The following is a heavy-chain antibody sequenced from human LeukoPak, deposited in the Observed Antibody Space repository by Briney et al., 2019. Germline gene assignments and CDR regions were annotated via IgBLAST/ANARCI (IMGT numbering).Heavy chain of an antibody. CDR3: TRSGYSSNWSYYFDY. Sequence: PGRSLRLSCTASGFTFGDYAMSWFRQAPGKGLEWVGVIRSKPYGGTTEYAASVQGRFTISRDDSETIAYLQMNSLKTEDTAVYYCTRSGYSSNWSYYFDYWGQGTLVTASS. CDR1: GFTFGDYA. CDR2: IRSKPYGGTT. V-gene: IGHV3-49*03. D-gene: IGHD6-13*01. J-gene: IGHJ4*01.